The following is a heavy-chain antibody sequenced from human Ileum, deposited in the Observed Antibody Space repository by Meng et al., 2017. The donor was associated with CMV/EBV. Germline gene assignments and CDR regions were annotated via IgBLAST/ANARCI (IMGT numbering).Heavy chain of an antibody. CDR3: ATLPPGY. CDR2: IRSDGTIT. Sequence: VQVVASGGGLVQWGGSLRLSCAVSGFPFRSHWLDWVRQVPGKGLVWVARIRSDGTITSYADSVKGRFTISRDNAKNTVYLQMNSLRDEDTAVYYCATLPPGYWGQGTLVTVSS. CDR1: GFPFRSHW. V-gene: IGHV3-74*01. D-gene: IGHD2-21*02. J-gene: IGHJ4*02.